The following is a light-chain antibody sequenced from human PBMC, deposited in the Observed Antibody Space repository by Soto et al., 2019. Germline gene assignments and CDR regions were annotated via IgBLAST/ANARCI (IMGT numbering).Light chain of an antibody. V-gene: IGKV1-27*01. CDR2: AAS. CDR3: QKYDSAPWT. Sequence: DIQMTQSPSSLSASERDRVTITCRASQGISNHLAWYQQKPGKVPKLLIYAASTLQSGVPSRFSGSGSGTDFTLTISSLQPEDVATYYCQKYDSAPWTFGQGTKVEIK. J-gene: IGKJ1*01. CDR1: QGISNH.